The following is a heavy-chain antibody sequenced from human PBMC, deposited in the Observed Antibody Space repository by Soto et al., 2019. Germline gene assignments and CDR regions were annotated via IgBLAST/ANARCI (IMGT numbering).Heavy chain of an antibody. CDR1: GASITDSY. D-gene: IGHD2-15*01. J-gene: IGHJ1*01. CDR2: IYFSGVA. CDR3: ARGDSDLAVSEAAY. V-gene: IGHV4-59*01. Sequence: QMQMQESGPRLVKPSETLSLTCTVSGASITDSYWSWIRQPPEKGLEWIGYIYFSGVATYNPSLKSRATMSRDTSKNEFSLKLTSVTAADPAIYYCARGDSDLAVSEAAYWGQGTVVTVSS.